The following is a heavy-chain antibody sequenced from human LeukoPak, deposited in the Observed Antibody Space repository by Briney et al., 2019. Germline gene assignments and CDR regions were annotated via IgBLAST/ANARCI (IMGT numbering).Heavy chain of an antibody. D-gene: IGHD3-22*01. J-gene: IGHJ4*02. V-gene: IGHV3-23*01. Sequence: GGSLSLSCAASGFTFSSYAMSWVRQAPGKGLEWVSSITSSGAATYYADSVKGRFTISRDNSDNTLYLQMTSLRAEDTAVYYCAKDRPNYYGSNGHYYKLNGDCWGQGTLVTVSS. CDR1: GFTFSSYA. CDR3: AKDRPNYYGSNGHYYKLNGDC. CDR2: ITSSGAAT.